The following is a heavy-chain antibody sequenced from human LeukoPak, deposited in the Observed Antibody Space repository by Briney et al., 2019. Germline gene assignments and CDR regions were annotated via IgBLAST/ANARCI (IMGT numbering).Heavy chain of an antibody. Sequence: ASVKVSCKASGYTFTGYYMHWVRQAPGQGLEWMGWMNPNSGNTGYAQKFQGRVTITRNTSISTAYMELSSLRSEDTAVYYCARTRRYCSGGSCYIGFDYWGQGTLVTVSS. V-gene: IGHV1-8*03. J-gene: IGHJ4*02. CDR2: MNPNSGNT. CDR1: GYTFTGYY. D-gene: IGHD2-15*01. CDR3: ARTRRYCSGGSCYIGFDY.